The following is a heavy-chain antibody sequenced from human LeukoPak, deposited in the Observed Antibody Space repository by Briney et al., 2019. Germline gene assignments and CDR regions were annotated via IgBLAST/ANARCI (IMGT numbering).Heavy chain of an antibody. CDR1: GGSISSYY. D-gene: IGHD3-10*01. CDR2: IYTSGST. J-gene: IGHJ4*02. V-gene: IGHV4-4*07. Sequence: SETLSLTCTVSGGSISSYYWSWIRQPAGKGLEWIGRIYTSGSTNYNPSLKSRVTMSVATSKNQFSLKLSSVTAADTAVYYCVSSGSYGWDDYWGQGTLVTVSS. CDR3: VSSGSYGWDDY.